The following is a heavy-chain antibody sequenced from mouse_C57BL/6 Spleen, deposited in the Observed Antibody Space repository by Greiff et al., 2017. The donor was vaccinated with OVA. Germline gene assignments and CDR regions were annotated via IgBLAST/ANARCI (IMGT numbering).Heavy chain of an antibody. J-gene: IGHJ4*01. CDR2: INPGSGGT. D-gene: IGHD2-5*01. Sequence: QVHVKQSGAELVRPGTSVKVSCKASGYAFTNYLIEWVKQRPGQGLEWIGVINPGSGGTKYNEKFKGKATLTADKSSSTAYMQLSSLTSEDSAVYFCAREGYSNGAMDYWGQGTSVTVSS. CDR1: GYAFTNYL. V-gene: IGHV1-54*01. CDR3: AREGYSNGAMDY.